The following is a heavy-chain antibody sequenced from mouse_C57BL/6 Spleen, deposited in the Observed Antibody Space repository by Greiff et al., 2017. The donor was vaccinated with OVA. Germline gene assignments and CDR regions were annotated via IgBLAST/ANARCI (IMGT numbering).Heavy chain of an antibody. CDR3: AREGLRAPYYFDY. Sequence: EVKVEESGGGLVKPGGSLKLSCAASGFTFSDYGMHWVRQAPEKGLEWVAYISSGSSTIYYADTVKGRFTISRDNAKNTLFLQMTSLRSEDTAMYYCAREGLRAPYYFDYWGQGTTLTVSS. CDR1: GFTFSDYG. J-gene: IGHJ2*01. V-gene: IGHV5-17*01. CDR2: ISSGSSTI. D-gene: IGHD2-4*01.